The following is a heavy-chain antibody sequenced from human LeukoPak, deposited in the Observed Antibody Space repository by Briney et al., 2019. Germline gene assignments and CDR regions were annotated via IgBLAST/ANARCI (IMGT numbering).Heavy chain of an antibody. CDR3: ARLAGTDAFDV. Sequence: PSETLSLTCTVSGGSTRTYYWSWIRQPPGKGLGWIGRIYTSGNTNYNPSLKSRVTMSVDTSKSQFSLKLSSVTAADTAVYYCARLAGTDAFDVWGQGTMVTVSS. J-gene: IGHJ3*01. D-gene: IGHD6-19*01. CDR2: IYTSGNT. CDR1: GGSTRTYY. V-gene: IGHV4-4*07.